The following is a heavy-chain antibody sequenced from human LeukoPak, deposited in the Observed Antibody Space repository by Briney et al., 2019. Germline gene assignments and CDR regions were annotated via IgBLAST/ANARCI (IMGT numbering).Heavy chain of an antibody. J-gene: IGHJ4*02. CDR2: ITGSSSK. D-gene: IGHD1-26*01. CDR1: GFTFSSYE. CDR3: CSGSHYGGVWGFDY. V-gene: IGHV3-48*03. Sequence: GGSLGLSCVASGFTFSSYEMNWVRQAPGKGLEGVSQITGSSSKYYADSVRGRFTISRDNAENSLYLQMNSLRAEDTAVYYCCSGSHYGGVWGFDYWGQGSLVTVSS.